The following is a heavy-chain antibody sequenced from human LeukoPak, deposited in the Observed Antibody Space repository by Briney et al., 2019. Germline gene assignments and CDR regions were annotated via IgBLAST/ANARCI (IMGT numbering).Heavy chain of an antibody. CDR3: VRRGDASSGWGDHDF. V-gene: IGHV3-23*01. CDR2: IGGSGDKT. D-gene: IGHD6-19*01. J-gene: IGHJ4*02. Sequence: GGSLRLSCAASGFTFNRNTISWVRQAPGKGLEWVSTIGGSGDKTFYADSVKGRFTISRDNSKNMVHLQMNSLTGEDTALYYCVRRGDASSGWGDHDFWGQGALVTVSS. CDR1: GFTFNRNT.